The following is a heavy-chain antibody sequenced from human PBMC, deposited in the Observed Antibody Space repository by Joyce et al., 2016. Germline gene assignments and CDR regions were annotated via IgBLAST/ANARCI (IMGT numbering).Heavy chain of an antibody. J-gene: IGHJ5*02. V-gene: IGHV1-3*01. CDR3: ARDSRKWLVP. CDR2: INAESGKT. D-gene: IGHD1-14*01. Sequence: QVHLVQPGAEVKKPGASVKVSCKTSGYNFISYSIHWVRQAPGQRLEWMGWINAESGKTEYSQKFQGRVTITRDTSASTAYMEVSSLRSEDTAVYYCARDSRKWLVPWGQGTLVTVSS. CDR1: GYNFISYS.